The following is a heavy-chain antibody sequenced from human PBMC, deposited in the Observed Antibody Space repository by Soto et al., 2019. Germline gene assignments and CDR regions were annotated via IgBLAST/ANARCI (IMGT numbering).Heavy chain of an antibody. D-gene: IGHD4-17*01. CDR2: ISAYNGNT. Sequence: QVQLVQSGAEVKKPGASVKVSCKASGYTFTSYGISWVRQAPGQGLEWMGWISAYNGNTNYAQKLQGSVTMTTDTSTSTAYMELRSLRSDDTAVYYCARDANLNYGDYEGYYYGMDVWGQGTTVTVSS. J-gene: IGHJ6*02. V-gene: IGHV1-18*01. CDR1: GYTFTSYG. CDR3: ARDANLNYGDYEGYYYGMDV.